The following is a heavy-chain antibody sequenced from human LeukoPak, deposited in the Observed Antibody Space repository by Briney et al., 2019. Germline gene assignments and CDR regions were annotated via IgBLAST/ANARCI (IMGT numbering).Heavy chain of an antibody. Sequence: GRSLRLSCVASGFGFDIYGMHWVRQAPGKGLEWLAVIWNDGSNKYYADSVKGRFTISRDNSKNTLYLQMNSLRGEDTALYYGARASGPFDYWGRGTLVTVSS. J-gene: IGHJ4*02. CDR1: GFGFDIYG. CDR2: IWNDGSNK. V-gene: IGHV3-33*01. CDR3: ARASGPFDY. D-gene: IGHD3-10*01.